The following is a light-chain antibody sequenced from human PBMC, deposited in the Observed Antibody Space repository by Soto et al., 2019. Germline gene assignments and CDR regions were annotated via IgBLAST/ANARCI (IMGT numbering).Light chain of an antibody. CDR1: QYIGDS. CDR3: QQSTSAVPIT. J-gene: IGKJ5*01. CDR2: AIA. Sequence: DVQMTQSPSSLSASVGDRATISCRASQYIGDSFTWYQQKPGQPPNLLIYAIASLQSGGPSRCSGSGAGTEFTLTINNVQPEDVATYWCQQSTSAVPITFGQGTRLEI. V-gene: IGKV1-39*01.